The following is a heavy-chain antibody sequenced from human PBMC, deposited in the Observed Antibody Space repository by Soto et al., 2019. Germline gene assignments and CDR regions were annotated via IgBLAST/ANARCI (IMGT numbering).Heavy chain of an antibody. Sequence: SETLSLTCTVSGGSVSSGTYFWSWIRQSPGKRLEWIAYIYYSGSTNYNPSLKSRATISVDTSKSQVSLTLTSVTAADAAVYYCARSPNYYYAVDVWGQGTTVTVSS. CDR2: IYYSGST. D-gene: IGHD3-10*01. CDR1: GGSVSSGTYF. CDR3: ARSPNYYYAVDV. J-gene: IGHJ6*01. V-gene: IGHV4-61*01.